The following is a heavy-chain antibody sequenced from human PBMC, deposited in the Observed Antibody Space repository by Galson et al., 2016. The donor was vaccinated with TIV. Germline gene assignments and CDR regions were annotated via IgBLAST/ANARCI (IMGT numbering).Heavy chain of an antibody. Sequence: SVKVSCKASGYTFNNYDINWVRQATGQGLEWMGWMNPNSGNAGYAQKFQGRVTMTSNTSVNTAYMEVRSLRFEDTAVYYCARARRGYCSGGSCLPGYWGQGTLVTVSS. CDR2: MNPNSGNA. J-gene: IGHJ4*02. CDR1: GYTFNNYD. V-gene: IGHV1-8*01. CDR3: ARARRGYCSGGSCLPGY. D-gene: IGHD2-15*01.